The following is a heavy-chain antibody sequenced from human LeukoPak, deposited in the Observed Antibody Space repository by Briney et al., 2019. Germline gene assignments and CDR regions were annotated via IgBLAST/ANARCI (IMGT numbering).Heavy chain of an antibody. CDR2: ISWNSGSI. Sequence: GGSLRLSCAASGFTFSSYAMSWVRQAPGKGLEWVSLISWNSGSIGYADSVKGRFTISRDNAKNSLYLQMNSLRAEDTALYYCAKWGSMELLNGYYFDHWGQGTLVTVSS. CDR1: GFTFSSYA. V-gene: IGHV3-9*01. CDR3: AKWGSMELLNGYYFDH. J-gene: IGHJ4*02. D-gene: IGHD1-26*01.